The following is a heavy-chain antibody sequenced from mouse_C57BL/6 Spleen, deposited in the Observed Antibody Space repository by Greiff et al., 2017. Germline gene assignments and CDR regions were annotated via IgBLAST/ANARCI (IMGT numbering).Heavy chain of an antibody. J-gene: IGHJ3*01. D-gene: IGHD1-1*01. CDR3: ANDYCYGSSWFAY. CDR1: GYTFTSYG. Sequence: QVQLQQSGAELARPGASVKLSCKASGYTFTSYGISWVKQRPGQGLEWIGEIYPRSGNTYYNEKFKGKATLTADKSSSTAYMELRSLTSEDSAVYFCANDYCYGSSWFAYWGQGTLVTVSA. CDR2: IYPRSGNT. V-gene: IGHV1-81*01.